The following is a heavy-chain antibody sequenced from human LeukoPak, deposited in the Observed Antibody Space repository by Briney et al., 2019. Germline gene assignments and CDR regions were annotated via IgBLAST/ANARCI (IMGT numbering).Heavy chain of an antibody. Sequence: ASVKVTCKASGYTFTSYDINWVRQATGQGLEWMGWMNPNSGNTGYAQKFQGRVTITRNTSISTAYMELITLISEDTAVYYCARDQVYGDYVWGFIYYYYMDVWGKGTTVTVSS. V-gene: IGHV1-8*03. J-gene: IGHJ6*03. D-gene: IGHD4-17*01. CDR2: MNPNSGNT. CDR3: ARDQVYGDYVWGFIYYYYMDV. CDR1: GYTFTSYD.